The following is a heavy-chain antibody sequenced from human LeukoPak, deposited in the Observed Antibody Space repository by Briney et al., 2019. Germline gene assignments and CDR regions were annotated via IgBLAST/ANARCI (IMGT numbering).Heavy chain of an antibody. J-gene: IGHJ3*02. CDR3: ARGYSSSSGGAFDI. D-gene: IGHD6-6*01. V-gene: IGHV4-59*01. Sequence: SETLSFTCTVPGGSISSSYWSWIRQPPGKGLEWVGYIYYSGSTHYTHSLKRRVTITVETSKNQFSLKLSSVTAADTAVYYYARGYSSSSGGAFDIWGQGTMVTASS. CDR1: GGSISSSY. CDR2: IYYSGST.